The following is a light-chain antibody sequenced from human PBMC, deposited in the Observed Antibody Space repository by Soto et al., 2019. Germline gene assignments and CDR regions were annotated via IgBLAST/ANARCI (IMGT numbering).Light chain of an antibody. CDR2: KAS. V-gene: IGKV1-5*03. CDR1: QSISSK. J-gene: IGKJ4*01. CDR3: QHYNNKRPLLT. Sequence: DVRMTQSPSTVSASVGDRVTITCRASQSISSKLAWYQQKVGKAPKLLIYKASSLKNGVPLRFSGSGSGTEFTLTISSLQSEDFAVYYCQHYNNKRPLLTFGGGTKVDIK.